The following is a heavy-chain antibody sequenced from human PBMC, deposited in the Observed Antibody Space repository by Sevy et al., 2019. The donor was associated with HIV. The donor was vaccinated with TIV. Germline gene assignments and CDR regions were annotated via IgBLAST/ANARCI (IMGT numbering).Heavy chain of an antibody. CDR2: MSPKSGST. V-gene: IGHV1-8*02. CDR1: GDTFSTYD. Sequence: ASVKVSCKASGDTFSTYDINWVRQAPGQGLEGMGWMSPKSGSTGFAQKFQGRLTMTRDTSINTAYMELSSLRSEATAVYYCESGGSGDVWNYGYYYYGMDVWGQGTTVTVSS. CDR3: ESGGSGDVWNYGYYYYGMDV. J-gene: IGHJ6*02. D-gene: IGHD3-3*01.